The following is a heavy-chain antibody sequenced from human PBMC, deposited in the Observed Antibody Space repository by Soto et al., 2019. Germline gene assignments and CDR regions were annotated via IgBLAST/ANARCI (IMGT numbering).Heavy chain of an antibody. D-gene: IGHD3-16*02. CDR2: IKHDTSEA. Sequence: DVQLVESGGGWVQPGRSLRLSCAASGFNFSDYWMSWVRQAPGQGLEWVGNIKHDTSEAHYADSVKGRFTITRDNIKNFLFLQMRDLRADDTASYYCARDGLLFSGPYRPSRFDYWGLGALVTVSS. V-gene: IGHV3-7*03. CDR1: GFNFSDYW. CDR3: ARDGLLFSGPYRPSRFDY. J-gene: IGHJ4*02.